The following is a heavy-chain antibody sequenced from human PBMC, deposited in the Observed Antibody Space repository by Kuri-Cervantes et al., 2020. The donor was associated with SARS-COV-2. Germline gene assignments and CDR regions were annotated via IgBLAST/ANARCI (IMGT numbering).Heavy chain of an antibody. CDR3: AKDGGVDYYDSSGWFDP. Sequence: GESLKISCAASGFTFSSYWMHWVRQAPGKGLVWVSRINSDGSSTSYADSVKGRFTISRDNSKNSLYLQMNSLRAEDTALYYCAKDGGVDYYDSSGWFDPWGQGTLVTVSS. J-gene: IGHJ5*02. D-gene: IGHD3-22*01. CDR1: GFTFSSYW. V-gene: IGHV3-74*01. CDR2: INSDGSST.